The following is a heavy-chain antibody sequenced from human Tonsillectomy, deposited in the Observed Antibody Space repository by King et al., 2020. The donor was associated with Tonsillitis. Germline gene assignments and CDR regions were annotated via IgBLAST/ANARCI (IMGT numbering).Heavy chain of an antibody. CDR3: AHRRLFGPSYYFDY. Sequence: ITLKESGPTLVKPTQTLTLTCTFSGFSLSTSGVGVGWIRQPPGKALDWLALIYWDDDKRYSPSLKSRLIITKDTSENQVVLTMTNRDPVDTATYYCAHRRLFGPSYYFDYWGQGTLVTVSS. V-gene: IGHV2-5*02. CDR2: IYWDDDK. D-gene: IGHD3-16*01. J-gene: IGHJ4*02. CDR1: GFSLSTSGVG.